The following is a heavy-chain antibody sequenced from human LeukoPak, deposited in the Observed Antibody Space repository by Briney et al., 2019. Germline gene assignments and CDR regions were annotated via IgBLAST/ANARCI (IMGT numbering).Heavy chain of an antibody. Sequence: ASVKVSCKASGYTFTSYYMHWVRQAPGQGLEWMGIINPSGGSTSYAQKFQGRVTMTRDTSISTAYMELSRLRSGDTAVYYCARGRMIVGADGDWFDPWGQGTLVTVSS. J-gene: IGHJ5*02. CDR1: GYTFTSYY. D-gene: IGHD1-26*01. CDR2: INPSGGST. V-gene: IGHV1-46*01. CDR3: ARGRMIVGADGDWFDP.